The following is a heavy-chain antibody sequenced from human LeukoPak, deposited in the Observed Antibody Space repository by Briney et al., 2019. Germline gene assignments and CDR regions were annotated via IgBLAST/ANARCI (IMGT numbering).Heavy chain of an antibody. CDR1: GYIFAHNG. J-gene: IGHJ5*02. D-gene: IGHD6-13*01. V-gene: IGHV1-18*01. CDR2: ISAYNGDT. CDR3: ARVLVAAAGTTWFDP. Sequence: ASVKVSCKTSGYIFAHNGISWVRQAPGQGPEWMGWISAYNGDTNYAQNFQGRVTMTRDTSTSTVYMELRSLRSDDTAVYYCARVLVAAAGTTWFDPWGQGTLVTVSS.